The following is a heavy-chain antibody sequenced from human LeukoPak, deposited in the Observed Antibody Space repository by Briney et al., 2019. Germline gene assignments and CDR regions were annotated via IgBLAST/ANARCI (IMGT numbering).Heavy chain of an antibody. CDR3: TRESGAFSLFGF. CDR1: GGSITTTNW. D-gene: IGHD1-26*01. CDR2: VHLSGAT. J-gene: IGHJ4*02. V-gene: IGHV4-4*02. Sequence: PSETLSLTCSVSGGSITTTNWWSWVRQPPGKGLEWIGEVHLSGATNYNPSLESRVSMSIDKSKNHLSLEVTSVTAADTAIYYCTRESGAFSLFGFWGQGTLLTVSS.